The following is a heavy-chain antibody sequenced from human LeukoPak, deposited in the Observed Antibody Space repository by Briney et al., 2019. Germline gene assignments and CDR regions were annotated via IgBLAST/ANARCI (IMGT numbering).Heavy chain of an antibody. CDR3: ATSWGFRYGMDV. CDR1: GYTFTSYD. J-gene: IGHJ6*02. V-gene: IGHV1-8*01. CDR2: MNPNSGNT. D-gene: IGHD3-16*01. Sequence: ASVKVSCKASGYTFTSYDINWVRQATGQGLEWMGWMNPNSGNTGYAQKFQGRVTMTRNTSISTAYMELSSLRSEDTAVYYCATSWGFRYGMDVWGQGTTVTVSS.